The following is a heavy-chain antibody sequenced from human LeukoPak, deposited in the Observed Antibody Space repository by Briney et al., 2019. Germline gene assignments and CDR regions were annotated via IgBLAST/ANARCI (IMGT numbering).Heavy chain of an antibody. Sequence: SETLSLTCAVSGGSISSSNWWSWVRQPPGKGLEWIGEIYHSGSTNYNPSLKSRVTISVDKSENQFSLKLTSVTAADTAAHYCARQGDSGWYYFDYWGQGTLVTVSS. CDR3: ARQGDSGWYYFDY. CDR2: IYHSGST. CDR1: GGSISSSNW. V-gene: IGHV4-4*02. D-gene: IGHD6-19*01. J-gene: IGHJ4*02.